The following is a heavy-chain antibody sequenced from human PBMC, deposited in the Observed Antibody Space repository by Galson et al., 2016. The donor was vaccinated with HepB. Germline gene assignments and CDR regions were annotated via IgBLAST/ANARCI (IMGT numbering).Heavy chain of an antibody. J-gene: IGHJ6*03. Sequence: SLRLSCAASGFTYSYYWMSWVRQAPGKGLEWVANINQDGSEKYHVDSVKGRFTISRDNAKNSLYLQMHSLRVEDTAVYFCARDFAVPYYDSSGSHGYHYYMDVWAKGTTVTVSS. V-gene: IGHV3-7*04. CDR3: ARDFAVPYYDSSGSHGYHYYMDV. CDR2: INQDGSEK. CDR1: GFTYSYYW. D-gene: IGHD3-22*01.